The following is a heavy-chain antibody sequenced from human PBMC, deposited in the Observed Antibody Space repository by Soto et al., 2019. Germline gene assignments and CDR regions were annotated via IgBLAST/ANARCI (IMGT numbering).Heavy chain of an antibody. CDR3: AREDPKYYYGSGSPD. CDR1: GGTFSSYT. CDR2: IIPILGIA. V-gene: IGHV1-69*08. J-gene: IGHJ4*02. D-gene: IGHD3-10*01. Sequence: QVQLVQSGAEVKKPGSSVKVSCKASGGTFSSYTISWVRQAPGQGLEWMGRIIPILGIANYAQKFQGRVTITADKSTSTAYMELSSLRSEDTAVYYCAREDPKYYYGSGSPDWGQGTLVTVSS.